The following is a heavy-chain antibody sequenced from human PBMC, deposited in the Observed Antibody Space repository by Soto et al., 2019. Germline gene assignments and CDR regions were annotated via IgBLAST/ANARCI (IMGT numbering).Heavy chain of an antibody. CDR1: GFTFGSYW. V-gene: IGHV3-74*01. Sequence: EVQLVESGGDLVQPAGSRRLSCAASGFTFGSYWMHGVRQAPGKGLVWVSRIKSDGSITNYADSVKGRFTISRDNAKNMLYLQMNSLRAEDTAVYFCAREVNWLRDYWGQGTLVTVSS. J-gene: IGHJ4*02. CDR3: AREVNWLRDY. D-gene: IGHD1-1*01. CDR2: IKSDGSIT.